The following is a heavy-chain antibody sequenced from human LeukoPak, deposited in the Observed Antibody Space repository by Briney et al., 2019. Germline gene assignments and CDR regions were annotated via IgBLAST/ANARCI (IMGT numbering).Heavy chain of an antibody. CDR2: ISSSSSAI. J-gene: IGHJ4*02. CDR1: GFPFSTYS. Sequence: PGGSLRLSCAASGFPFSTYSMNWVRQAPGKGLEWVSYISSSSSAIYYADSVKGRFTISRDNAKNSLYLQMNSLRAEDTAVYYCASLGVGVPHKYWGQGTLVTVSS. V-gene: IGHV3-48*01. D-gene: IGHD2-21*01. CDR3: ASLGVGVPHKY.